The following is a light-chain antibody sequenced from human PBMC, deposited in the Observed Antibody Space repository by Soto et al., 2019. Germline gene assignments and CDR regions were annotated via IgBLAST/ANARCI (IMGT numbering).Light chain of an antibody. CDR1: SSDVGGFNY. Sequence: QSALTQPASVSGSPGQSITISCTGTSSDVGGFNYVSWYQQHPGKVPKLMIYDVNHRPSGVSDRFSGSKSGNTASLTISGLQAEDEADYFCSSYTSDTIHLLFGGGTKLTVL. CDR3: SSYTSDTIHLL. CDR2: DVN. V-gene: IGLV2-14*03. J-gene: IGLJ2*01.